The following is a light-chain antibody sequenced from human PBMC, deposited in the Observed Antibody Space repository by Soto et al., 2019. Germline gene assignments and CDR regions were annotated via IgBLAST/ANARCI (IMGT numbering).Light chain of an antibody. J-gene: IGLJ1*01. CDR2: NVY. CDR1: SSDVGAYNF. CDR3: SAYTVSRTYV. V-gene: IGLV2-14*03. Sequence: QSALTQPASVSGSPGQSITISCTGTSSDVGAYNFVSWHQQHPGKAPKLMIYNVYDRPSGISYRFSGSKSGNTASLTISGLQGEDEADYYCSAYTVSRTYVFGPGTKVTV.